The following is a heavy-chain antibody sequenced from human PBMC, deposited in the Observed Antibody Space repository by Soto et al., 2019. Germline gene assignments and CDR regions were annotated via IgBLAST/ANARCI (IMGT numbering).Heavy chain of an antibody. V-gene: IGHV4-30-2*01. CDR1: GGSISRGGYS. CDR3: ARGSPVATAY. D-gene: IGHD5-12*01. CDR2: IYHSGST. Sequence: QLQLQASGSGLVKPSQTLSLTCAVSGGSISRGGYSWSWIRQPPGKGLELIGYIYHSGSTYYNPYLKSRLSVSVDRSKNQFSLKLSSVTAADTAVYYCARGSPVATAYWGKGTLVTVSS. J-gene: IGHJ4*02.